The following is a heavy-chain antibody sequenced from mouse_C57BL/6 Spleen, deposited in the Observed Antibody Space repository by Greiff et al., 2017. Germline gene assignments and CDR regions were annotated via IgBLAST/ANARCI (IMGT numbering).Heavy chain of an antibody. J-gene: IGHJ2*01. Sequence: QVHVKQPGAELVMPGASVKLSCKASGYTFTSYWMHWVKQRPGQGLEWIGEIDPSDSYTNYNQKFKGKSTLTVDQSSSTAYMQLSSLTSEDSAVYYCARAHYGKKGYYCDYWGQGTTLAVSS. CDR1: GYTFTSYW. V-gene: IGHV1-69*01. D-gene: IGHD2-1*01. CDR2: IDPSDSYT. CDR3: ARAHYGKKGYYCDY.